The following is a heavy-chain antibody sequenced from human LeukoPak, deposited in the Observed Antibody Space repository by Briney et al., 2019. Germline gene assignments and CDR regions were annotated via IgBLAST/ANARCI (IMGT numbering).Heavy chain of an antibody. CDR3: ATTNHFDY. CDR1: GFTFSNFA. J-gene: IGHJ4*02. V-gene: IGHV3-23*01. D-gene: IGHD1-14*01. CDR2: ISYTGDYT. Sequence: GGSLRLSCAASGFTFSNFAMNWVRQAPGKGLEWVSTISYTGDYTYYADAVKGRFTIFRDNSKNTLYLQMNSLRVEDTAVYYCATTNHFDYWGQGTLVTVSS.